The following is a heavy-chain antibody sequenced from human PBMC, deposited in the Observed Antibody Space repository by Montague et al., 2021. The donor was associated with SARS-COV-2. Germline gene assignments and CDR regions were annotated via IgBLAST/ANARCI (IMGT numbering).Heavy chain of an antibody. D-gene: IGHD1-26*01. CDR3: ARVKVGATIDY. V-gene: IGHV3-20*04. Sequence: YLRLSCAASGFTFTDYTMNWFRQVPVKGLEWVSGINWNGGDTGYSDSVKGRFTISRDNAKNSLYLQMNSLRDEDTAFYYCARVKVGATIDYWGQGTLVTVSS. CDR2: INWNGGDT. CDR1: GFTFTDYT. J-gene: IGHJ4*02.